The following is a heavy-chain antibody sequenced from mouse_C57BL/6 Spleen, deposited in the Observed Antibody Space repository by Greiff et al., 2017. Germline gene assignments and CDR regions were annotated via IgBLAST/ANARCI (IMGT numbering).Heavy chain of an antibody. D-gene: IGHD1-1*01. Sequence: VQLQQPGAELVMPGASVKLSCKASGYTFTSYWMHWVKQRPGQGLEWIGEIDPSDSYTNYNQKFKGKSTLTVDKSSSTAYMQLSSLTSEDSAVYYCARSYYGSLYYFDYWGQGTTLTVSS. CDR2: IDPSDSYT. V-gene: IGHV1-69*01. CDR3: ARSYYGSLYYFDY. J-gene: IGHJ2*01. CDR1: GYTFTSYW.